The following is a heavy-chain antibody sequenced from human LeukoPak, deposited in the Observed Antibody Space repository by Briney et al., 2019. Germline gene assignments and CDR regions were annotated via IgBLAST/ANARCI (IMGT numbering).Heavy chain of an antibody. V-gene: IGHV4-39*07. CDR3: ARDQGSGKFRAFDI. J-gene: IGHJ3*02. D-gene: IGHD3-10*01. CDR1: GGSISSSSYY. Sequence: SETLSLTCTVSGGSISSSSYYWGWIRQPPGKGLEWIGSIYYSGSTYYNPSLKSRVTISVDTSKNQFSLKLSSVTAADTAVYYCARDQGSGKFRAFDIWGQGTMVTVSS. CDR2: IYYSGST.